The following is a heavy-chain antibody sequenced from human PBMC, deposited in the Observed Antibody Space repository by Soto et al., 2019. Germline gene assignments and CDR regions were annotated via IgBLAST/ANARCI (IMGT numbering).Heavy chain of an antibody. D-gene: IGHD1-1*01. CDR3: VRDGTKTLRDWFDP. CDR2: IYATGTT. CDR1: GASISGFY. J-gene: IGHJ5*02. V-gene: IGHV4-4*07. Sequence: SETLSFTCTVSGASISGFYWSWIRKSAGKGLEWIGRIYATGTTDYNPSLKSRVMMSVDTSKKQFSLKLRSVTAADTAVYYCVRDGTKTLRDWFDPWGHGISVNVSS.